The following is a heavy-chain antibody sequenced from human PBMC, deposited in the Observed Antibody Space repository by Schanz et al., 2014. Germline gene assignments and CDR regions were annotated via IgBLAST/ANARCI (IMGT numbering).Heavy chain of an antibody. CDR1: GGTFSRLT. CDR3: ARGTMPGTFDI. V-gene: IGHV1-69*02. Sequence: QVQLVQSGAEVKKPGSSVRVSCKASGGTFSRLTFSWVRQAPGQGLEWVGRFIPILDVGNYAQQFQGRVTFTADKSTSTAYMELSSLRYEDTALYYCARGTMPGTFDIWGQGTMVTVSS. CDR2: FIPILDVG. J-gene: IGHJ3*02. D-gene: IGHD2-2*01.